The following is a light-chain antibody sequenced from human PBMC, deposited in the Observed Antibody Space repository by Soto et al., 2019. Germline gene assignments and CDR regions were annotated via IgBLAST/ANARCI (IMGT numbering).Light chain of an antibody. CDR1: SGHSNYA. V-gene: IGLV4-69*01. J-gene: IGLJ2*01. CDR3: QTWGSGIVV. CDR2: LNSDGSH. Sequence: QLVLTQSPSASASLGASVKLTCTLSSGHSNYAIAWHQQQSEKGPRYRMKLNSDGSHSKGDGIPDRFSGSSSGAERYLTISSLQSEDEADYYWQTWGSGIVVFGGGTKLTVL.